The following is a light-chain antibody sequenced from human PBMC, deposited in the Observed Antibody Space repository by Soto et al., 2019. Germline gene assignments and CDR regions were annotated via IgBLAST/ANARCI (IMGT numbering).Light chain of an antibody. Sequence: TQSPSRLCWSTGERATLSCRASRRINLNLAWYQQKPGQAPRLLIYGAFNRATGIPARFSGSGSGTDFTLTISSLEPEDSASCYCMQLAGWTPDTLGQGT. CDR1: RRINLN. CDR3: MQLAGWTPDT. V-gene: IGKV3-11*01. J-gene: IGKJ5*01. CDR2: GAF.